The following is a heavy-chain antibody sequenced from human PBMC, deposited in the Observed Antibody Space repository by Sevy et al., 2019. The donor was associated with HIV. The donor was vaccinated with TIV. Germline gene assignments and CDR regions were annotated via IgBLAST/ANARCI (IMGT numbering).Heavy chain of an antibody. D-gene: IGHD3-22*01. CDR2: INSDGSST. Sequence: GGSLRLSCAASGFTFSSYWMHWVRRAPGKGLVWVSRINSDGSSTSYADSVKGRFTISRDNAKNTLYLQMNSLRAEDTAVYYCARDQVYYDSSGYSDSYYYYGMDVWGQGTTVTVSS. V-gene: IGHV3-74*01. J-gene: IGHJ6*02. CDR1: GFTFSSYW. CDR3: ARDQVYYDSSGYSDSYYYYGMDV.